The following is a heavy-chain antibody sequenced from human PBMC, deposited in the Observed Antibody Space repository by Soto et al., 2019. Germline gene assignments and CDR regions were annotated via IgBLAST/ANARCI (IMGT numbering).Heavy chain of an antibody. CDR3: ARCLITMIVVVTNDAFDI. Sequence: SVKVSCKASGGTFNSYAISWVRQAPGQGLEWMGGIIPIFGTANYAQKFQGRVTITADESTSTAYLALSSLRSEDTAVYYCARCLITMIVVVTNDAFDIWGQGTMVTVSS. J-gene: IGHJ3*02. V-gene: IGHV1-69*13. D-gene: IGHD3-22*01. CDR1: GGTFNSYA. CDR2: IIPIFGTA.